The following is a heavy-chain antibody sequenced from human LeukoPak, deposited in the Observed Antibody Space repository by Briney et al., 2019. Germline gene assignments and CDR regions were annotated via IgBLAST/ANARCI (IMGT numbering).Heavy chain of an antibody. J-gene: IGHJ4*02. D-gene: IGHD3-3*01. V-gene: IGHV3-23*01. CDR2: ISGTGDST. CDR1: GFTFSIYA. CDR3: AKVGGVLRFLEWTRRGYYFDY. Sequence: GGSLRLSCAASGFTFSIYAMSWVRQAPGKGLEWVSAISGTGDSTYYADSVKGRFIISRDYSKNTLYLRMNSLRAEDTAVYYCAKVGGVLRFLEWTRRGYYFDYWGQGNLVTVSS.